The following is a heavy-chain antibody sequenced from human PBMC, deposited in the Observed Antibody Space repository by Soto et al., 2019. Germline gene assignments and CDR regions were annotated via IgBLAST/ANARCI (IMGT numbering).Heavy chain of an antibody. Sequence: EVQLLESGGVLVQPGGSLRLSCAASVFTFSSYAMSWVHEAPGKGLEWVSAIGGSGGSTYYADSVKVRCTISGDNSKNTLELPMNSSRAAAAAVYSWAKAHCGWYYYWGQGTLVTVSS. CDR3: AKAHCGWYYY. J-gene: IGHJ4*02. CDR1: VFTFSSYA. V-gene: IGHV3-23*01. CDR2: IGGSGGST. D-gene: IGHD6-19*01.